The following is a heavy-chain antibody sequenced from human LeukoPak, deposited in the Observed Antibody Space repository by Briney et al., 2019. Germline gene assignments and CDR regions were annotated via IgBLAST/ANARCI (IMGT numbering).Heavy chain of an antibody. Sequence: PGGSLRLSCAASGFTFSSYEMNWVRQAPGKGLEWVSYISSSGSTIYYADSVKGRFTISRDNAKNSLYLQMNSLRAEATAVYYCARDSVAGTFDYWGQGTLVTVSS. CDR2: ISSSGSTI. J-gene: IGHJ4*02. CDR1: GFTFSSYE. V-gene: IGHV3-48*03. CDR3: ARDSVAGTFDY. D-gene: IGHD6-19*01.